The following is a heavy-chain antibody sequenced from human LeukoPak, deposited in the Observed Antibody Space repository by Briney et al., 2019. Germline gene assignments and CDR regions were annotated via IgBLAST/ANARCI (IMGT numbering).Heavy chain of an antibody. V-gene: IGHV4-59*01. J-gene: IGHJ5*02. CDR1: GGSISDYY. CDR2: IYYSGST. D-gene: IGHD6-13*01. Sequence: SETLSLTCTVSGGSISDYYWNWIRQPPGKGLEWIGYIYYSGSTNYNPSLKSRATISVDTSKKQFSLKLSSVTAADTAVYYCARVTIAAAGIEGWFDPWGQGTLVTVSS. CDR3: ARVTIAAAGIEGWFDP.